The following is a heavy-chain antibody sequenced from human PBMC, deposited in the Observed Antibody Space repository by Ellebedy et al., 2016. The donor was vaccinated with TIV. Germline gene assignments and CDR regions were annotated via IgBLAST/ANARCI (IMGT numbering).Heavy chain of an antibody. D-gene: IGHD3-10*01. Sequence: SGPTLVKPTQTLTLTCTFAGFSLTTSGVGVGWIRQPPGKALEWLALIYWDDDKRYSPSLKSRLTISKDTSKNQVVLTMTNMDPVDTATYYCAHYSYGSFGGDWFDPWGQGTLVTVSS. CDR2: IYWDDDK. CDR3: AHYSYGSFGGDWFDP. J-gene: IGHJ5*02. V-gene: IGHV2-5*02. CDR1: GFSLTTSGVG.